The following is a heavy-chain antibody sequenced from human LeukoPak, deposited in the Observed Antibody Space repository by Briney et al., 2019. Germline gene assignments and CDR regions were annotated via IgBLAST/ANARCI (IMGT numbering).Heavy chain of an antibody. CDR1: GYSISFGSY. CDR3: ARDWVGVADTRGGYFDY. Sequence: SETLSLTCSVSGYSISFGSYWGWVRQPPGKGLEWIGNIYHSGTTYYNPSLKSRVTISLDTSKNHFSLKLSSVTAADTAVYYCARDWVGVADTRGGYFDYWGQGTLVTVSS. D-gene: IGHD6-19*01. V-gene: IGHV4-38-2*02. CDR2: IYHSGTT. J-gene: IGHJ4*02.